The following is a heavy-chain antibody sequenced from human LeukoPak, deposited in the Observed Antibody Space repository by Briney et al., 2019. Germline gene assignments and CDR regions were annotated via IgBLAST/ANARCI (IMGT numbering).Heavy chain of an antibody. CDR2: IKSKTDGGTT. CDR3: TTGNYPGSFDY. CDR1: GFTFSNAW. V-gene: IGHV3-15*01. J-gene: IGHJ4*02. D-gene: IGHD1-7*01. Sequence: PGGSLRLSCAASGFTFSNAWMSWVRQAPGKGLEWVGRIKSKTDGGTTDYAAPVKSRFTISRDDSKNTLYLQMNSLKTEDTAVYYCTTGNYPGSFDYWGQGTLVTVSS.